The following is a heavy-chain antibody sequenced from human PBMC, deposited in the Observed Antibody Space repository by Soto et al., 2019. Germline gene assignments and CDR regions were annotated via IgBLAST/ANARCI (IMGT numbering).Heavy chain of an antibody. V-gene: IGHV3-23*01. CDR3: ANTDDILTGYYIY. J-gene: IGHJ4*02. Sequence: GGSLRLSCAASGFTFSSYAMSWVRQAPGKGLEWVSAISGSGGSTYYADSVKGRFTISGDNSKNTLYLQMYSLRAEDTAVYYCANTDDILTGYYIYWGQGTLVTVSS. CDR2: ISGSGGST. D-gene: IGHD3-9*01. CDR1: GFTFSSYA.